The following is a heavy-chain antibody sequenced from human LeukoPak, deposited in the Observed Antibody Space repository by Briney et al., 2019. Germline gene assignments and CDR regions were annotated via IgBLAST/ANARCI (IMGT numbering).Heavy chain of an antibody. V-gene: IGHV4-59*01. D-gene: IGHD2-15*01. CDR1: GGSFSGYY. CDR2: IYYSGST. J-gene: IGHJ4*02. Sequence: PSETLSLTCAVYGGSFSGYYWSWIRQPPGKGLEWIGYIYYSGSTNYNPSLKSRVTISVETSKNQFSLKLSSVTAADTALYYCARGIGRFDYWGQGTLVTVSS. CDR3: ARGIGRFDY.